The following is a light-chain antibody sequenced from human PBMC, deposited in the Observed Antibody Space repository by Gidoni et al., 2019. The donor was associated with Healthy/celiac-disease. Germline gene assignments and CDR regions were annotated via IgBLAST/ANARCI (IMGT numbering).Light chain of an antibody. J-gene: IGKJ1*01. Sequence: EMVLTQSPATLSLSPGERATLSCRASQSVSSYLAWYQQKPGQAPRLLIYDASNRATGIPARFSGSGSGTDFTLTISRLEPEDFAVYYCQQRSNWPPGRTFGQGTKVEIK. CDR1: QSVSSY. CDR2: DAS. CDR3: QQRSNWPPGRT. V-gene: IGKV3-11*01.